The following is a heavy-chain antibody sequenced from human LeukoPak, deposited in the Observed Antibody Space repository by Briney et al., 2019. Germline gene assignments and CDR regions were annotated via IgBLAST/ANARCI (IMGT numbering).Heavy chain of an antibody. CDR2: INPNSGGT. CDR3: AREEGAPIAAANV. Sequence: ASVKVSCKASGYTFTGYYMHWVRQAPGQGLEWMGWINPNSGGTSYAQKFQGRVTMTTDTSTSTAYMELRSLRSDDTAVYYCAREEGAPIAAANVWGLGTMVTVSS. D-gene: IGHD6-13*01. CDR1: GYTFTGYY. J-gene: IGHJ3*01. V-gene: IGHV1-2*02.